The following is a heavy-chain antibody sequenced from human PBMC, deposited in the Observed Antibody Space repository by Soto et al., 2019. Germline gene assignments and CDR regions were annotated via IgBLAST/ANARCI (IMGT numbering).Heavy chain of an antibody. D-gene: IGHD6-19*01. J-gene: IGHJ6*02. V-gene: IGHV2-70*01. CDR2: IDWYDDK. CDR1: GFSLSTSGMC. CDR3: ARIMVIAVAGEYYYYYGMDV. Sequence: SGPTLVNPTPTLTLTCTFSGFSLSTSGMCVSWMRQPPGKSLEWLALIDWYDDKYYSTSLKTRLTISKDTSKNQVVITMTNMDPVDTATYYCARIMVIAVAGEYYYYYGMDVWGRGTRVTVSS.